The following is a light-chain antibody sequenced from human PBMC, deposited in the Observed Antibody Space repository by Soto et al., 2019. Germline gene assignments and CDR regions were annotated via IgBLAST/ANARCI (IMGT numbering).Light chain of an antibody. J-gene: IGKJ4*01. V-gene: IGKV1-39*01. CDR2: AAS. CDR1: QTIMTY. Sequence: IHMTQSPSSLSASVGCEVTITCRASQTIMTYLNWYQLKQGKPPRLLIYAASSLQSGVPSRFSGSGYGTDFNLTISSLQTEDFATYYCQQSYSTPLTFGGGTKVDIK. CDR3: QQSYSTPLT.